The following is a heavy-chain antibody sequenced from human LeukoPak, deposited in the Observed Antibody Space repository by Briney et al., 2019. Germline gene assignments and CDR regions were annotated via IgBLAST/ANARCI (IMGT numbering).Heavy chain of an antibody. CDR1: GYTFTSYD. J-gene: IGHJ4*02. V-gene: IGHV1-8*01. Sequence: ASVKVSCKASGYTFTSYDINWVRQATGQGLEWMGWMNPNSGNTGYAQKFQGRVTMTRNTSISTAYMELSSLRSEDTAVYSCARVSSGWYPPLRYWGQGTLVTVSS. CDR3: ARVSSGWYPPLRY. D-gene: IGHD6-19*01. CDR2: MNPNSGNT.